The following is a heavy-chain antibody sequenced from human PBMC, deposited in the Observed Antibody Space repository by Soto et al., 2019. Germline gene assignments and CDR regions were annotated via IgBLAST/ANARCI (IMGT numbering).Heavy chain of an antibody. CDR2: INAGNGNT. V-gene: IGHV1-3*01. D-gene: IGHD3-10*01. CDR3: ARVISCGPPYYWFAP. CDR1: GYTFTSYA. Sequence: GASVKVSCKASGYTFTSYAMHWVRQAPGQRLEWMGWINAGNGNTKYSQKFQGRVTITRDTSASTAYMELSSLRSEDTAVYYCARVISCGPPYYWFAPWAQRNLVPVSS. J-gene: IGHJ5*02.